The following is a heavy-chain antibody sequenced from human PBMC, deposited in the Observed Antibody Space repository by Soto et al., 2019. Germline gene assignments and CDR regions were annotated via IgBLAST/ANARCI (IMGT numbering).Heavy chain of an antibody. Sequence: QVQLVQSGAEVKKPGSSVKVSCKASGGTFSSYAISGVRQAPGQGLEWMGGIIPIFGTANYAQKFQGRVTITADESTSTAYMELSSLRSEDTAVYYCAREVTWLQLLGSLVYWGQGTLVTVSS. CDR2: IIPIFGTA. CDR3: AREVTWLQLLGSLVY. J-gene: IGHJ4*02. V-gene: IGHV1-69*01. CDR1: GGTFSSYA. D-gene: IGHD5-12*01.